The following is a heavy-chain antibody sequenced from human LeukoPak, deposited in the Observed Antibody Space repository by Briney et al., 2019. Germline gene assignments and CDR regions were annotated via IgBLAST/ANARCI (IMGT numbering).Heavy chain of an antibody. Sequence: SVKVSCKASGGTFSSYAISWVRQAPGQGLEWMGGIIPIFGTANYAQKFQGRVTITVDESTSTAYMELSSLRSEDTAVYYCARAVWGAAAGPRYFDYWGQGTLVTVSS. V-gene: IGHV1-69*13. J-gene: IGHJ4*02. CDR2: IIPIFGTA. CDR1: GGTFSSYA. D-gene: IGHD6-13*01. CDR3: ARAVWGAAAGPRYFDY.